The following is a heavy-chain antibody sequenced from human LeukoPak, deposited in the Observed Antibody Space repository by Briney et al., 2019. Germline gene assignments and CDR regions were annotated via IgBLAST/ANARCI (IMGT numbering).Heavy chain of an antibody. CDR1: GGSFSGYY. V-gene: IGHV4-34*01. Sequence: MSSETLSLTCAVYGGSFSGYYWSWIRQPPGKWLEWIGEINHSGSTNYNPSLKSRVTISVDTSKNQFSLKLSSVTAADTAVYYCARDPQLGSSGYYDAFDIWGQGTMVTVSS. CDR3: ARDPQLGSSGYYDAFDI. D-gene: IGHD3-22*01. CDR2: INHSGST. J-gene: IGHJ3*02.